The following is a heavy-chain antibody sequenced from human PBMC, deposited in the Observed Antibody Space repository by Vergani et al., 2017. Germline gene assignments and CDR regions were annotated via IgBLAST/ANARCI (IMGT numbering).Heavy chain of an antibody. D-gene: IGHD1-7*01. V-gene: IGHV3-30*02. CDR3: GKTQGTVVGTWWFDP. Sequence: VQLVESGGDLVQPGRSLRISCRASGFTFTDYGISWVRQAPGKGLESVTFTRPHEDGSFYSASVRGRFTVSRDNSKNTLYLEMNRLNVDDTAIYYCGKTQGTVVGTWWFDPWGQGTPVTVSS. CDR1: GFTFTDYG. CDR2: TRPHEDGS. J-gene: IGHJ5*02.